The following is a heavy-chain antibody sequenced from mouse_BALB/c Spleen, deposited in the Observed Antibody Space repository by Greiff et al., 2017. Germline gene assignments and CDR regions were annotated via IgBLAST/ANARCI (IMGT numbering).Heavy chain of an antibody. CDR3: ARELGLQDYYAMDY. D-gene: IGHD3-1*01. J-gene: IGHJ4*01. CDR2: ILPGSGST. V-gene: IGHV1-9*01. Sequence: QVQLQQSGAELMKPGASVKISCKATGYTFSSYWIEWVKQRPGHGLEWIGEILPGSGSTNYNEKFKGKATFTADTSSNTAYMQLSSLTSEDSAVYYCARELGLQDYYAMDYWGQGTSVTVSS. CDR1: GYTFSSYW.